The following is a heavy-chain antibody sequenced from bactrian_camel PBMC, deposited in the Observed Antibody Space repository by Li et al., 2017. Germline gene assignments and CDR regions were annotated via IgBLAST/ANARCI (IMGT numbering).Heavy chain of an antibody. J-gene: IGHJ4*01. CDR3: AAPGFCRYRDWRVPAN. CDR2: IAAGSGNT. D-gene: IGHD7*01. Sequence: HVQLVESGGGSVQAGGSLTLSCAASGYTYNRNCMAWFRQAPGKEREGVARIAAGSGNTYYADSVKGRFTISQDNAKNTLYLQMNNLKPEDTAMYYCAAPGFCRYRDWRVPANRGQGTQVTVS. CDR1: GYTYNRNC. V-gene: IGHV3S1*01.